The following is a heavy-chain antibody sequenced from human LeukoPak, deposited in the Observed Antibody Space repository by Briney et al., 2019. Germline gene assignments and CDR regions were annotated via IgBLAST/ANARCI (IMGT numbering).Heavy chain of an antibody. D-gene: IGHD4-17*01. V-gene: IGHV3-30*09. J-gene: IGHJ4*02. CDR3: AKEDLRDYGFGN. CDR1: GFTFSSYV. CDR2: ISYDGSNK. Sequence: PGGSLRLSCAASGFTFSSYVMHGVRQAPGKGLEWVAVISYDGSNKYYADSVKGRFAITRDNSKNTLYLQMNSLRAEDTAVYYCAKEDLRDYGFGNWGQGTLVTVRS.